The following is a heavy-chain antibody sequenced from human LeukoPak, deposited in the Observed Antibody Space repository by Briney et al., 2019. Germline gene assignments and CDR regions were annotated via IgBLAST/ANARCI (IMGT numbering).Heavy chain of an antibody. V-gene: IGHV1-2*06. CDR3: ARDRSGYSYGEPLDY. J-gene: IGHJ4*02. CDR1: GYTFTAYY. CDR2: INSNTGGT. D-gene: IGHD5-18*01. Sequence: ASVKVSCKASGYTFTAYYMRWVRQAPGQGLEWMGRINSNTGGTDYAQKFQGRVTMTRDTSISTAYMELSRLRSDDTAVYYCARDRSGYSYGEPLDYWGQGTLVTVSS.